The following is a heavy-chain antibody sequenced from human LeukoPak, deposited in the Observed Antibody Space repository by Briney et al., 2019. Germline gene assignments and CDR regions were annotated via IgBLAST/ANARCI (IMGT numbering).Heavy chain of an antibody. CDR2: INHSGST. J-gene: IGHJ3*02. D-gene: IGHD3-10*01. CDR1: GGSFSGYY. V-gene: IGHV4-34*01. CDR3: ARETYYGSGSYVNAFDI. Sequence: KSSETLSLTCAVYGGSFSGYYWSWIRQPPGKGLEWIGEINHSGSTNYNPSLKSRVTISVDTSKNQFSLKLSSVTAADTAVYYCARETYYGSGSYVNAFDIWGQGTMVTVSS.